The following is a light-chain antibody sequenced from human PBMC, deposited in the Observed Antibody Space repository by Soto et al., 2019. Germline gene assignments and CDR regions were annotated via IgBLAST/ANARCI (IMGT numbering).Light chain of an antibody. CDR3: QQYYTLPLA. J-gene: IGKJ4*01. V-gene: IGKV4-1*01. Sequence: DCLMTQSQDSLAVSLGERATINCESSQSVLFTSNNKNYLAWYQQKPGPPPKLLLSWPSARESGVLERFSGSGSGRLLTLSMSSLQAEDGNVYYCQQYYTLPLACGGGTKV. CDR1: QSVLFTSNNKNY. CDR2: WPS.